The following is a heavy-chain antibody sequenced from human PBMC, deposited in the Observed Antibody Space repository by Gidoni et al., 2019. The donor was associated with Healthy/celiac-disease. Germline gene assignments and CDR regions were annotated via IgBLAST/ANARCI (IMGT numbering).Heavy chain of an antibody. V-gene: IGHV3-48*01. CDR3: ARGACSGGSCYYVFDY. Sequence: EVQLVESGGGLVQPGGSLRLSCAASGFTFSSYSMNWVRQAPGKGLEWVSYISSSSSTIYYADSVKGRFTISRDNAKNSLYLQMNSLRAEDTAVYYCARGACSGGSCYYVFDYWGQGTLVTVSS. D-gene: IGHD2-15*01. J-gene: IGHJ4*02. CDR2: ISSSSSTI. CDR1: GFTFSSYS.